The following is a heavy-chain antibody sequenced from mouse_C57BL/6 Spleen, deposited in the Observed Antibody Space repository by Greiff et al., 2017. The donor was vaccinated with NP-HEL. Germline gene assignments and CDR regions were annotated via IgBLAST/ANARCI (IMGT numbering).Heavy chain of an antibody. V-gene: IGHV1-52*01. CDR3: ARGGLGPAWFAY. CDR1: GYTFTSYW. Sequence: QVQLQQPGAELVRPGSSVKLSCKASGYTFTSYWMHWVKQRPIQGLEWIGNIDPSDSETHYNQKFKDKATLTVDKSSSTAYMQLSSLTSEDSAVYYCARGGLGPAWFAYWGQGTLVTVSA. CDR2: IDPSDSET. J-gene: IGHJ3*01. D-gene: IGHD4-1*01.